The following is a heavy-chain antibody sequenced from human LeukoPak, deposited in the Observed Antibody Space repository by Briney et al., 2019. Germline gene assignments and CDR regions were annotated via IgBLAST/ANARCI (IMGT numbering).Heavy chain of an antibody. CDR2: INHSGST. Sequence: PSETLSLTCAVYGGSFSGYYWSWIRQPPGKGLEWIGEINHSGSTNYNPSLKSRVTISVDTSKNQFSLKLSSVTAADTAVYYCARVLGPDCSSTSCYTVWFDPWGQGTLVTVSS. D-gene: IGHD2-2*02. CDR1: GGSFSGYY. CDR3: ARVLGPDCSSTSCYTVWFDP. J-gene: IGHJ5*02. V-gene: IGHV4-34*01.